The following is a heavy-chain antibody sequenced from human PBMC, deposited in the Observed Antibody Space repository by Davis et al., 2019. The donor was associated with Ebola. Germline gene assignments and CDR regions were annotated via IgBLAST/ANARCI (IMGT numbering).Heavy chain of an antibody. CDR1: GFTFGDYG. D-gene: IGHD5-12*01. J-gene: IGHJ6*02. CDR2: ISWDGGWT. V-gene: IGHV3-43*01. Sequence: PGGSLRLSCAASGFTFGDYGMHWVRQAPGKRLEWVSVISWDGGWTYYADSVKGRFTISRDNRKKSLYLQMNSLRTEDTALYYCVKDMVGGYDLHYYYYGMDVWGQGTTVTVSS. CDR3: VKDMVGGYDLHYYYYGMDV.